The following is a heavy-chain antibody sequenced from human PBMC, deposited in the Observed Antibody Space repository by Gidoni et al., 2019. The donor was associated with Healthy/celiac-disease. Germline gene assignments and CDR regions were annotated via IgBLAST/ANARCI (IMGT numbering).Heavy chain of an antibody. CDR2: IYWDDDK. CDR1: GFSLSTSGVG. J-gene: IGHJ4*02. CDR3: VKGSSSWYGDY. V-gene: IGHV2-5*02. D-gene: IGHD6-13*01. Sequence: QITLKESGPTLVKPTQTLTLTCTFSGFSLSTSGVGVGWIRQPPGKALEWLALIYWDDDKRYSPSLKSRLTITKDTSKNQVVLTMTNMDPVDTATYYCVKGSSSWYGDYWGQGTLVTVSS.